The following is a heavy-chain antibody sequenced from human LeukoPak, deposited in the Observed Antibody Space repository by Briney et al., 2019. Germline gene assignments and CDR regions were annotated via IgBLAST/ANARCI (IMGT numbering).Heavy chain of an antibody. CDR3: ATDKGVSYDAFNI. CDR2: FDPEDGET. D-gene: IGHD2/OR15-2a*01. Sequence: ASVKVSCKVSGYTLTELSMHWVRQAPGKGLEWMGGFDPEDGETIYAQKFQGRVTMTEDTATDTAYMELSSLRSEDTAVYYCATDKGVSYDAFNIWGQGTMVTVSS. J-gene: IGHJ3*02. CDR1: GYTLTELS. V-gene: IGHV1-24*01.